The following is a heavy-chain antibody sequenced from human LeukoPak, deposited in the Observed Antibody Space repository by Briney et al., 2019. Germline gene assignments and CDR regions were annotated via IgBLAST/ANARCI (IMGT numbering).Heavy chain of an antibody. D-gene: IGHD3-16*01. Sequence: GGSLRLSCAASGFTFSSYGVSWVRQAPGKGLEWVSGISGSGHRTYYADSVKGRFSISRDNSKSTLYLQMNSLRAEDTAVYYCAKDWGEYFDYVWGSFTSFDSWGQGTLVTVSS. J-gene: IGHJ4*02. CDR2: ISGSGHRT. V-gene: IGHV3-23*01. CDR3: AKDWGEYFDYVWGSFTSFDS. CDR1: GFTFSSYG.